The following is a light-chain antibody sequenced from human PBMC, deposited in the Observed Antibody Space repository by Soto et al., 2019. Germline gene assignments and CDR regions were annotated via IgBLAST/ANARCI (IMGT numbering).Light chain of an antibody. V-gene: IGLV1-44*01. CDR1: SSNIGRNT. Sequence: QSALTQPPSTSGTPGQSVTISCSGSSSNIGRNTVNWYQQLPGTAPKLLIYSNNQRPSGVPDRFSGSKSGTSASLAISWLQSEDEAEYYCAAWDGSVPGSFVFGTGTKVTVL. CDR2: SNN. CDR3: AAWDGSVPGSFV. J-gene: IGLJ1*01.